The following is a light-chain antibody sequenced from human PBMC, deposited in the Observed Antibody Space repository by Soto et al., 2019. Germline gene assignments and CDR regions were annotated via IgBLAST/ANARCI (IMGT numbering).Light chain of an antibody. CDR3: QQYNRYTLT. Sequence: DIQMTQSPSTLSASVGDRVTITCRASQSISSWLAWYQQKPGKAPKLXIYDASSLESGVPSRFSGRGAGTEFTLTISSLQPDDFETDYCQQYNRYTLTFGGGTKVDIK. CDR1: QSISSW. CDR2: DAS. V-gene: IGKV1-5*01. J-gene: IGKJ4*01.